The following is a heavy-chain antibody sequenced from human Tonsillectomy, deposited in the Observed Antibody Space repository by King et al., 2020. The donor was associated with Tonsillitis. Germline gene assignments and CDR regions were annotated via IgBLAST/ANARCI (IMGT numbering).Heavy chain of an antibody. V-gene: IGHV3-23*04. J-gene: IGHJ6*02. CDR1: GFTFSCYA. Sequence: VQLVESGGGLVQPGGSLRLSCAASGFTFSCYAMSWVRQAPGKGLEWVSAISGSGRSAYYADSVKGRFTISRDNSKNTLYLQMNSLRAEDTAVYYCAKDAVTGGWSDYYGMDVWGQGTTVTVSS. CDR2: ISGSGRSA. D-gene: IGHD2-15*01. CDR3: AKDAVTGGWSDYYGMDV.